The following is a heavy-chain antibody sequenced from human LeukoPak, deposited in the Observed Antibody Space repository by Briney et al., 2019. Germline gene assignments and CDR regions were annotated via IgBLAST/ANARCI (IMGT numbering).Heavy chain of an antibody. Sequence: KPSETLSLTCAVSGFSISSGYYWGWVRQPPGKGLEWIGSIYHSGSTYYNPSLKSRVTISVDTSKNQFSLKLSSVTAADTAVYYCARLTSEGVYWGQGTLVTVSS. CDR1: GFSISSGYY. J-gene: IGHJ4*02. CDR3: ARLTSEGVY. D-gene: IGHD3-10*01. CDR2: IYHSGST. V-gene: IGHV4-38-2*01.